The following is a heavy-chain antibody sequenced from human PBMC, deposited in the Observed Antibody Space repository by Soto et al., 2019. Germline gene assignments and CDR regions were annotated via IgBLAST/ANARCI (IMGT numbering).Heavy chain of an antibody. CDR3: ARGGNGDY. J-gene: IGHJ4*02. V-gene: IGHV1-18*01. D-gene: IGHD1-1*01. CDR2: ISAHNGNT. Sequence: QVHLVQSGAEVKKPGASVKVSCKGSGYGFTTYGITWVRQAPGQGLEWMAWISAHNGNTNYAQKLQGRVTVTRDTSTSTAYVELRSLRSDDTAVYDCARGGNGDYWGQGARVNVSS. CDR1: GYGFTTYG.